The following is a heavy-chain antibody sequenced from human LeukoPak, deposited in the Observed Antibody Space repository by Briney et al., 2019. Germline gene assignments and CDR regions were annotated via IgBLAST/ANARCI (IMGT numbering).Heavy chain of an antibody. Sequence: GGSLRLSCAASGFTVSSNYMSWVRQAPGKGLEWVSAISGSASSTYYADSVKGRFTISRDNSKNTLYLQMNSLRAEDTAVYYCVKEAVAGGQPWGQGTLVTVSS. J-gene: IGHJ5*02. V-gene: IGHV3-23*01. D-gene: IGHD6-19*01. CDR1: GFTVSSNY. CDR2: ISGSASST. CDR3: VKEAVAGGQP.